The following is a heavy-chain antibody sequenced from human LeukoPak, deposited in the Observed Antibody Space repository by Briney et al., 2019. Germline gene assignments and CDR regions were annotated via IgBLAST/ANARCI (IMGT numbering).Heavy chain of an antibody. CDR2: INHSGST. D-gene: IGHD3-3*01. Sequence: SETLSLTCAXYGGSFSGYYWSWIRQPPGKGLEWIGEINHSGSTNYNPSLKSRVTISVDTSKNQFSLKLSSVTAADTAVYYCARCGHYRTNWFDPWGQGTLVTVSS. V-gene: IGHV4-34*01. J-gene: IGHJ5*02. CDR3: ARCGHYRTNWFDP. CDR1: GGSFSGYY.